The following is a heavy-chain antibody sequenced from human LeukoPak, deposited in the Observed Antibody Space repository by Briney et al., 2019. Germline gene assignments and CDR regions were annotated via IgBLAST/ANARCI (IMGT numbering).Heavy chain of an antibody. D-gene: IGHD3-9*01. V-gene: IGHV1-46*01. CDR1: GYTFTSYY. CDR3: ARSRSLRYFDWLLSY. CDR2: INPSGGST. J-gene: IGHJ4*02. Sequence: ASVTVSCKASGYTFTSYYMHWVRQAPGQGLEWMGIINPSGGSTSYAQKFQGRVTMTRDTSTSTVYMELSSLRSEDTAVYYCARSRSLRYFDWLLSYWGQGTLVTVSS.